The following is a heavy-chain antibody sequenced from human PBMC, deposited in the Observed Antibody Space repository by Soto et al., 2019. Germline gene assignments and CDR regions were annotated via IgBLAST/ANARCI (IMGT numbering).Heavy chain of an antibody. CDR3: STTGPYYFASDGFDV. V-gene: IGHV3-15*01. D-gene: IGHD3-10*01. CDR1: GFTFSNAW. Sequence: GGSLRLSCAASGFTFSNAWMSWVRQAPGKWLEWVGRIKRKSDGGTIDYAAPVKGRFTISRDDSKNTLYLQMDSLKTEDTAVYYCSTTGPYYFASDGFDVWGQGXMVTV. CDR2: IKRKSDGGTI. J-gene: IGHJ3*01.